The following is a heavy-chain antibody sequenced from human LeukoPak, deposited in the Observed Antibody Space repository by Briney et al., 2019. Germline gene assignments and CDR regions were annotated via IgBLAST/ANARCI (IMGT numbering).Heavy chain of an antibody. CDR1: GGSISSGGYS. D-gene: IGHD3-9*01. V-gene: IGHV4-30-2*01. Sequence: PSETLSLTCAVSGGSISSGGYSWSWIRQPPGKGLEWIGYIYHSGSTYYNPSLKSRVTISVDRSKNQFSLKLSSVTAADTAVYHCAAHSLRYFDWLLEGDYWGQGTLVTVSS. CDR3: AAHSLRYFDWLLEGDY. CDR2: IYHSGST. J-gene: IGHJ4*02.